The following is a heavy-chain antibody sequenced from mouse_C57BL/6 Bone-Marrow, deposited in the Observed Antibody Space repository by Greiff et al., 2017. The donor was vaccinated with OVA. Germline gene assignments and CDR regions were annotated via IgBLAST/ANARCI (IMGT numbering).Heavy chain of an antibody. CDR2: INPGSGGT. D-gene: IGHD4-1*01. CDR1: GYAFTNYL. CDR3: ARLGRHFDY. J-gene: IGHJ2*01. Sequence: VMLVESGAELVRPGTSVKVSCKASGYAFTNYLIEWVKQRPGQGLEWIGVINPGSGGTNYNEKFKGKATLTADKSSSTAYMQLSSLTSEDSAVYCCARLGRHFDYWGQGTTLTVSS. V-gene: IGHV1-54*01.